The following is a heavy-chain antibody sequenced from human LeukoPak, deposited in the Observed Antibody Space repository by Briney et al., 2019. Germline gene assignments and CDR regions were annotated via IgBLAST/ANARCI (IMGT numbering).Heavy chain of an antibody. D-gene: IGHD2/OR15-2a*01. Sequence: SETLSLICTVSDASVRSYYWTWIRRPAGKGLEGIGHIYTSGSTNYNPSLKSRVTMSGHTPKNQFSMKVRSVAAADTGVYYCARQNDQVHYYYAMDVLLEASTVTVSS. CDR1: DASVRSYY. J-gene: IGHJ6*01. CDR2: IYTSGST. V-gene: IGHV4-4*07. CDR3: ARQNDQVHYYYAMDV.